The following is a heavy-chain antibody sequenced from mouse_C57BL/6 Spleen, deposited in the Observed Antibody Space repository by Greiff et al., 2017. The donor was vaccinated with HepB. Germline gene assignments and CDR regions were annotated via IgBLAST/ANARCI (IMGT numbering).Heavy chain of an antibody. CDR3: ARSADPPYYFDY. V-gene: IGHV1-81*01. CDR2: IYPRSGNT. J-gene: IGHJ2*01. Sequence: VQRVESGAELARPGASVKLSCKASGYTFTSYGISWVKQRTGQGLEWIGEIYPRSGNTYYNEKFKGKATLTADKSSSTAYMELRSLTSEDSAVYFCARSADPPYYFDYWGQGTTLTVSS. D-gene: IGHD6-1*01. CDR1: GYTFTSYG.